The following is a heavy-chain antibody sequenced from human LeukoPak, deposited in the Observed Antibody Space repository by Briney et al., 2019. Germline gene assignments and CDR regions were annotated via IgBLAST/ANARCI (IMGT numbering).Heavy chain of an antibody. CDR2: LYSDGNT. CDR1: GFTVSSNY. D-gene: IGHD5-24*01. Sequence: PGGSLRLSCAASGFTVSSNYMSWVRQAPGKGLEWVSVLYSDGNTYYADSVKGRFTISRDNSKNTLYLQMNSLRAEDTAVYYCAKDGERATITGDAAFDIWGQGTMVTVS. J-gene: IGHJ3*02. CDR3: AKDGERATITGDAAFDI. V-gene: IGHV3-66*02.